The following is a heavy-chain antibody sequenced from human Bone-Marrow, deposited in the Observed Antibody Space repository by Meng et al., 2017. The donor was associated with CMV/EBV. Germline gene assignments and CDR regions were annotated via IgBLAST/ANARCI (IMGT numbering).Heavy chain of an antibody. Sequence: SLKISCAASGFTFDDYAMHWVRQAPGKGLEWVSGISWNSGSIGYADSVKGRFTISRDNAKNSLYLQMNSLRAEDTAVYYCARVPSDYWGQGTLVTVSS. V-gene: IGHV3-9*01. J-gene: IGHJ4*02. CDR1: GFTFDDYA. CDR3: ARVPSDY. CDR2: ISWNSGSI.